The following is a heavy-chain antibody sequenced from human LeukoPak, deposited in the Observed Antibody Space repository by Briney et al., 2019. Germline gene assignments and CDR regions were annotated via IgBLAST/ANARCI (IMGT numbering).Heavy chain of an antibody. J-gene: IGHJ4*02. CDR1: GFTFNTFG. CDR3: AKDPVAGAPSYYIHN. CDR2: LRYDGRNQ. Sequence: GGSLRLSCVASGFTFNTFGMNWVSQAPGKGLEWVSFLRYDGRNQYYADSVKGRFTISRDNPKNTVYLQMNSLRPEDTAVYYCAKDPVAGAPSYYIHNWGQGTLVTVSS. D-gene: IGHD6-19*01. V-gene: IGHV3-30*02.